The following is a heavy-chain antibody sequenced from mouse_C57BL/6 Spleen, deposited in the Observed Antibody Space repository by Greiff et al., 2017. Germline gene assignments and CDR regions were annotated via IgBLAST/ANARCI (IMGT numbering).Heavy chain of an antibody. J-gene: IGHJ4*01. Sequence: EVKVVESGGGLVKPGGSLKLSCAASGFTFSDYGMHWVRQAPEKGLEWVAYISRGSSTIYYADTVKGRFTISRDNAKNTLCLQMTSLRSEDTAMYYCARGGDRYAMDYWGQGTSVTVSS. CDR2: ISRGSSTI. CDR1: GFTFSDYG. CDR3: ARGGDRYAMDY. V-gene: IGHV5-17*01.